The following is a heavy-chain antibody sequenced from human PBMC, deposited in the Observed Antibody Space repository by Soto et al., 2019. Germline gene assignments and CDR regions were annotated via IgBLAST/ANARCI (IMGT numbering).Heavy chain of an antibody. CDR1: GFTFSSCW. CDR3: ESENNSSWPRFDY. V-gene: IGHV3-74*01. J-gene: IGHJ4*02. CDR2: INSDGSST. Sequence: GGSLRLSCAASGFTFSSCWMHWVRQAPGKGLVWVSRINSDGSSTSYADSVKGRFTISRDNAKNTLYLQMNSLRAEDTAVYYWESENNSSWPRFDYWGQGTLVTVSS. D-gene: IGHD6-13*01.